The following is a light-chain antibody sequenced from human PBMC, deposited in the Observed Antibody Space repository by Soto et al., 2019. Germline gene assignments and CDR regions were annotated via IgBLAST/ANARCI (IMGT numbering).Light chain of an antibody. J-gene: IGKJ5*01. CDR3: QQYGSSLIT. V-gene: IGKV3-20*01. CDR2: GAS. CDR1: KSVSSAY. Sequence: EIVLTQSPGTLSLSPGERATLSCRASKSVSSAYLAWYQQNPGQAPRLLIYGASSRATGIPDMFSGSGSGTDFTLTISRLEPEDFAVYYCQQYGSSLITFGQGTRLEIK.